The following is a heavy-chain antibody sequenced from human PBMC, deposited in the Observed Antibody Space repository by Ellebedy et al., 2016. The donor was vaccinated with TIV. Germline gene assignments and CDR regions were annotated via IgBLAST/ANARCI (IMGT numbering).Heavy chain of an antibody. CDR3: ARHGLVDTAMVLGAFDI. CDR2: TYHSGST. J-gene: IGHJ3*02. D-gene: IGHD5-18*01. Sequence: SETLSLXXAVSGASISSGGYSWSWIRQPPGKGLEWIGYTYHSGSTYYNPSLKSRVTISVDTSKNQFSLKLSSVTAADTAVYYCARHGLVDTAMVLGAFDIWGQGTMVTVSS. CDR1: GASISSGGYS. V-gene: IGHV4-30-2*05.